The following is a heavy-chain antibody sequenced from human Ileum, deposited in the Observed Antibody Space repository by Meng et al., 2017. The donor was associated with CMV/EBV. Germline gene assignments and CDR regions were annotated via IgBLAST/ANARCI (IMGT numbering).Heavy chain of an antibody. J-gene: IGHJ4*02. Sequence: KASGYTFSNYAIHWVRQAPGQGLKWKGWINSGNGNTKYSQKFQGRVTITRDTSASKAYMELSSLGSEDTAVNYCAKSLVPGRAEYHYWGQGTLVTVSS. V-gene: IGHV1-3*04. CDR2: INSGNGNT. CDR3: AKSLVPGRAEYHY. CDR1: GYTFSNYA. D-gene: IGHD6-6*01.